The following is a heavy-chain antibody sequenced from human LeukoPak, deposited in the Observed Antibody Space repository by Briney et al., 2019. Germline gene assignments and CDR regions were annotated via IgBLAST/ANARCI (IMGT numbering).Heavy chain of an antibody. J-gene: IGHJ4*02. V-gene: IGHV1-2*02. CDR3: ARVRCNRTSCFLFFDC. Sequence: ASVKVSCKTSGYNFTGHYMHWVRQAPGKGLEWMGWINPKTGATKYAQKFQGRFTVTRDTSVSTVYMDLSGLRSDDTALYYCARVRCNRTSCFLFFDCWGQGTLVTVS. D-gene: IGHD2-2*01. CDR1: GYNFTGHY. CDR2: INPKTGAT.